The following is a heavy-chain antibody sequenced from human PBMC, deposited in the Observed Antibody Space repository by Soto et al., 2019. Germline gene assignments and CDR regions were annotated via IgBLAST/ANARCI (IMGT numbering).Heavy chain of an antibody. V-gene: IGHV1-69*13. CDR2: IIPIFGTA. Sequence: GASVKVSCKASGGTFSSYAISWVRQAPGQGLEWMGGIIPIFGTANYAQKFQGRVTITADESTSTAYMELSSLRSEDTAVYYCAGAVKGYYYYGMDVWGQGTTVTVSS. CDR1: GGTFSSYA. CDR3: AGAVKGYYYYGMDV. J-gene: IGHJ6*02. D-gene: IGHD3-10*01.